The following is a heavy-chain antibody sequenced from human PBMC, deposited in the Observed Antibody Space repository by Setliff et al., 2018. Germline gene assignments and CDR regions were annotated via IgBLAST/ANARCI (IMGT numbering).Heavy chain of an antibody. J-gene: IGHJ3*02. CDR3: ARDSPTVVTHIRAFDI. CDR2: TIPIFGST. Sequence: SVKVSCKAAGGTFSSYGISWVRQAPGQGLEWRGGTIPIFGSTNYAQKFQDRVTIITDESTSTAYMELRSLRTEDTAVYYCARDSPTVVTHIRAFDIWGQGTMVTVSS. D-gene: IGHD4-17*01. V-gene: IGHV1-69*05. CDR1: GGTFSSYG.